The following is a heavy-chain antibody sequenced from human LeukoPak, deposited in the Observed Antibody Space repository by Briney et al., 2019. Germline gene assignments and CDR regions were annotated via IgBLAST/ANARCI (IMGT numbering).Heavy chain of an antibody. CDR1: GFTFSSYA. CDR2: ISYDGSNK. CDR3: ARGSIAVALFNYFDY. Sequence: GGSLRLSCAASGFTFSSYAMHWVRQAPGKGLEGVAVISYDGSNKYYADSVKGRFTISRDNSKNTLYLQMNSLRAEDTAVYYCARGSIAVALFNYFDYWGQGTLVTVSS. J-gene: IGHJ4*02. D-gene: IGHD6-19*01. V-gene: IGHV3-30-3*01.